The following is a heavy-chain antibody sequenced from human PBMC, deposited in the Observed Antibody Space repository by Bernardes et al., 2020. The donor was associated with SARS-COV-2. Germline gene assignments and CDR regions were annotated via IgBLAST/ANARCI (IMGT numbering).Heavy chain of an antibody. D-gene: IGHD3-9*01. CDR2: ISDSAAKS. CDR1: GFTFSTYA. Sequence: GSLRLSCAASGFTFSTYAMGWVRQAPGKGLQWVSLISDSAAKSFYADSVKGRFTISRDNSKNTLYLQMNSLKAEDTAVYYCVKSPFRFEWSHHFDYWGQGTLVTVSS. J-gene: IGHJ4*02. V-gene: IGHV3-23*01. CDR3: VKSPFRFEWSHHFDY.